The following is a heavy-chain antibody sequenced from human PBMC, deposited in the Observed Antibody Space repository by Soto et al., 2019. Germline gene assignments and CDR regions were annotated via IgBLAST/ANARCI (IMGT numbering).Heavy chain of an antibody. J-gene: IGHJ4*02. CDR1: GYSISSSNW. CDR3: ARREIQGPIDY. CDR2: IYYSGTT. D-gene: IGHD1-26*01. Sequence: SETLSLTCAVSGYSISSSNWWGWIRQPPGKGPEWIGYIYYSGTTYYNPSLKSRVTMSVDTSKNQFSLKLTSVTAVDTAVYYWARREIQGPIDYWGQGTLDTVSS. V-gene: IGHV4-28*01.